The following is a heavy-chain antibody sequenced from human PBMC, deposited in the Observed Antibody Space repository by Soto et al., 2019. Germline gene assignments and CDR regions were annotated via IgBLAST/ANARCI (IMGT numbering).Heavy chain of an antibody. J-gene: IGHJ4*02. CDR1: GGTFSDSV. CDR2: IVPIFGKA. V-gene: IGHV1-69*13. Sequence: SVKVSCKASGGTFSDSVTSWVRQAPGQGLEWMGGIVPIFGKANLAEKFQDRVTITADESTSTAYMELSSLRSEDTAVYYCARGREGSNYPFDYWGQGTLVTVYS. D-gene: IGHD3-10*01. CDR3: ARGREGSNYPFDY.